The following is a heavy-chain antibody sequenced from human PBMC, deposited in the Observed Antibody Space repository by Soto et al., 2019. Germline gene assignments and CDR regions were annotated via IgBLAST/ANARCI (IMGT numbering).Heavy chain of an antibody. CDR2: IDPSDSYT. J-gene: IGHJ4*02. Sequence: PGESLKVSCKGSGYSFTSYWISWVRQMPGKGLEWMGRIDPSDSYTNYSPSFQGHVTISADKSISTAYLQWSSLKASDTAMYYCARNDPIAARHENDYWGEGTLVTVSS. CDR3: ARNDPIAARHENDY. D-gene: IGHD6-6*01. CDR1: GYSFTSYW. V-gene: IGHV5-10-1*01.